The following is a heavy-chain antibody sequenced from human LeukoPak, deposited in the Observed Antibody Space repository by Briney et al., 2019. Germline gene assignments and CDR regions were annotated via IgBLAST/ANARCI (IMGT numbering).Heavy chain of an antibody. CDR2: ITSSSDYI. D-gene: IGHD5-18*01. V-gene: IGHV3-21*01. Sequence: GGSLRLSCAASGFTFSSYSMNWVRQAPGKGLEWVSSITSSSDYIYYADSVKGRFTISRDNAENSLHLQMNSLRADDTAVYYCAREFKSGYGMWAWGQGTLVTVSS. J-gene: IGHJ5*02. CDR1: GFTFSSYS. CDR3: AREFKSGYGMWA.